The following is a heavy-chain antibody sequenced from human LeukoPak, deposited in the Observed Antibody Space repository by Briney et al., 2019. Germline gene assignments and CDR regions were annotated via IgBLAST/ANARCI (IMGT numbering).Heavy chain of an antibody. CDR2: VSTRAGTT. CDR1: GFTFRSYA. CDR3: AKALDYYDSVFDY. J-gene: IGHJ4*02. Sequence: GGSLRLSCAASGFTFRSYAVSWVRQAPGKGPEWVSTVSTRAGTTYYADSVKGRFTISRDNSKNTLYLQMNSLRAEDTAVYYCAKALDYYDSVFDYWGQGTLVTVSS. V-gene: IGHV3-23*01. D-gene: IGHD3-22*01.